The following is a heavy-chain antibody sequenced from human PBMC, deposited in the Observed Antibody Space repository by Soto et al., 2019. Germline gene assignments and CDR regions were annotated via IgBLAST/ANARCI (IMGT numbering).Heavy chain of an antibody. CDR1: GGSISSYY. CDR3: AREVSTSLNRFDP. CDR2: IYYSGST. J-gene: IGHJ5*02. V-gene: IGHV4-59*01. Sequence: PSETLSLTCTVSGGSISSYYWSWIRQPPGKGLEWIGYIYYSGSTNHNPSLKSRVTISVDTSKNQFSLKLSSVTAADTAVYYCAREVSTSLNRFDPWGQGTLVTVSS. D-gene: IGHD2-2*01.